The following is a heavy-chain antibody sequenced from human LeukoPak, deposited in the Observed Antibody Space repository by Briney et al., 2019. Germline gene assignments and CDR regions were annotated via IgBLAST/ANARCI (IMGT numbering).Heavy chain of an antibody. J-gene: IGHJ6*03. CDR1: GGPIYSYY. Sequence: SETLSLTCTVSGGPIYSYYWSWIRQTAGKGLEWIGRLYPGVSTNYNPSLKSRVTMSVDTSKKQFALKLSAVTAADTAVYYCARLKFYDSTGYSAGHYMDVWGKGTTVTVPS. CDR2: LYPGVST. V-gene: IGHV4-4*07. CDR3: ARLKFYDSTGYSAGHYMDV. D-gene: IGHD3-22*01.